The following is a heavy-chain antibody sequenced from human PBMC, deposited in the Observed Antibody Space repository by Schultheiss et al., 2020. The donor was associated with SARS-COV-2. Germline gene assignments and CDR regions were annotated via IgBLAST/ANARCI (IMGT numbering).Heavy chain of an antibody. CDR1: GGSISSSS. D-gene: IGHD3-16*01. J-gene: IGHJ4*02. Sequence: SQTLSLTCTVSGGSISSSSWSWIRQPPGKGLEWIGYIYYSGSTNYNPSLKSRVTISVDTSKNQLSLKLSSVTAADTAVYYCAARSKGDFDYWGQGTLVTVSS. CDR3: AARSKGDFDY. CDR2: IYYSGST. V-gene: IGHV4-59*08.